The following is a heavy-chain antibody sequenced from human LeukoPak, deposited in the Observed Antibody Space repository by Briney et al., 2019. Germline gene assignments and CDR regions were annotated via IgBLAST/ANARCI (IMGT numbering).Heavy chain of an antibody. CDR1: GFTFSSYW. V-gene: IGHV3-7*01. D-gene: IGHD2-2*01. Sequence: GGSLRLSCAASGFTFSSYWMSWVRQAPGKGLEWVANIKQDGSEKYYVDSVKGRFTISRDNAKNSLYLQMNSLRAEDTAVYYCARENSSTSRTLYYYYYMDVWGKGTTVTISS. CDR2: IKQDGSEK. CDR3: ARENSSTSRTLYYYYYMDV. J-gene: IGHJ6*03.